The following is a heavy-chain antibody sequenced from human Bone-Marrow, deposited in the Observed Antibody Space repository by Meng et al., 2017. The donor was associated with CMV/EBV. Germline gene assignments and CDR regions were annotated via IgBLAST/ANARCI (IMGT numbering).Heavy chain of an antibody. CDR1: GHTFTGYY. CDR2: INPNSGGT. V-gene: IGHV1-2*02. Sequence: ASVKVSCKASGHTFTGYYMHWVRQAPGQGLEWMGWINPNSGGTNYAQKFQGRVTMTRDTSISTAYMELSRLRSDDTAVYYCARRSIVGATINYWGQGTLVTVSS. CDR3: ARRSIVGATINY. D-gene: IGHD1-26*01. J-gene: IGHJ4*02.